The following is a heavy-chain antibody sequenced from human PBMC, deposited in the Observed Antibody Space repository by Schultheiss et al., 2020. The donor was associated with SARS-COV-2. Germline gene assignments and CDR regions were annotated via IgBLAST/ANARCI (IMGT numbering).Heavy chain of an antibody. CDR2: IYSGGST. V-gene: IGHV3-53*01. CDR3: ARASTYYDYYYGMDV. Sequence: GGSLRLSCAASGFTFSNAWMNWVRQAPGKGLEWVSVIYSGGSTYYADSVKGRFTISRDNSKNTLYLQMNSLRAEDTAVYYCARASTYYDYYYGMDVWGQGTTVTVSS. CDR1: GFTFSNAW. J-gene: IGHJ6*02.